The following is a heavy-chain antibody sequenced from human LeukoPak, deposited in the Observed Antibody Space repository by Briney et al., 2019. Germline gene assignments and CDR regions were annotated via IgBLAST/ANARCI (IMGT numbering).Heavy chain of an antibody. V-gene: IGHV4-34*01. CDR2: INHSGST. D-gene: IGHD3-22*01. CDR1: GESFSGYY. J-gene: IGHJ4*02. CDR3: AANPGHSSGFPDC. Sequence: SETLSLTCAVYGESFSGYYWSWIRQPPGKGLEWIGEINHSGSTNYNPSLKSRVTISIDTSKNQFPMKLTSLTAADTAVYYCAANPGHSSGFPDCWGQGILVTVSS.